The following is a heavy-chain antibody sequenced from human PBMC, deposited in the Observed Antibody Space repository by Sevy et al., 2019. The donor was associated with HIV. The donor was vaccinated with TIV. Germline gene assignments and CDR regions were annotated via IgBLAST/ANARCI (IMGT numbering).Heavy chain of an antibody. V-gene: IGHV3-11*06. Sequence: GESLKISCAASGFTFSDYYMSWIRQAPGKGLEWVSYISSSSSYTNYADSVKGRFTISRDNAKNSLYLQMNSLRAEDTAVYYCVRGDCSGGSCYADYWGQGTLVTVSS. CDR1: GFTFSDYY. J-gene: IGHJ4*02. D-gene: IGHD2-15*01. CDR2: ISSSSSYT. CDR3: VRGDCSGGSCYADY.